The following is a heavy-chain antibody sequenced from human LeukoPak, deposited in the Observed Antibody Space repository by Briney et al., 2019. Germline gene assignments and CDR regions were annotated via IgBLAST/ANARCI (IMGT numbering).Heavy chain of an antibody. D-gene: IGHD2-2*01. V-gene: IGHV3-21*01. CDR1: GFTFSSYS. Sequence: GGSLRLSCAASGFTFSSYSMNWVRQAPGKGLEWVSSISSSSSYIYCADSVKGRFTISRDNAKNSLYLQMNSLRAEDTAVYYCARVHSEEVVPAAADYWGQGTLVTVSS. CDR3: ARVHSEEVVPAAADY. CDR2: ISSSSSYI. J-gene: IGHJ4*02.